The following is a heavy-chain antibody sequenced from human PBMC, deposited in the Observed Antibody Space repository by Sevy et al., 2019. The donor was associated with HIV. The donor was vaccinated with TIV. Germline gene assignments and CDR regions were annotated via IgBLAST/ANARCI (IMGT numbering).Heavy chain of an antibody. CDR1: GGSISSGGYS. Sequence: SETLSLTCAVSGGSISSGGYSWSWIRQPPGKGLEWLGYIYHSGNTYYNPSLKSRVTISVDRSKNQFSLKLSSVTAADTAVYYCARAAASVTTVTHFDYWGQGTLVTVSS. CDR2: IYHSGNT. V-gene: IGHV4-30-2*01. J-gene: IGHJ4*02. D-gene: IGHD4-17*01. CDR3: ARAAASVTTVTHFDY.